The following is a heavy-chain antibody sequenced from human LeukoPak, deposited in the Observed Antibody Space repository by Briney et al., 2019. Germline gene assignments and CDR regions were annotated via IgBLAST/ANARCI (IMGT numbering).Heavy chain of an antibody. V-gene: IGHV3-30*02. Sequence: GGSLRLSCAASGFTFSNYGMHWVRQAPGKGLEWVAFIQYDGSKKFYGDSVKGRFTISKDNSKNTLYLQMNSLKAEDTAVYYCAKDHFYDSSGYYYFDYWGQGTLVTVSS. CDR2: IQYDGSKK. D-gene: IGHD3-22*01. CDR1: GFTFSNYG. CDR3: AKDHFYDSSGYYYFDY. J-gene: IGHJ4*02.